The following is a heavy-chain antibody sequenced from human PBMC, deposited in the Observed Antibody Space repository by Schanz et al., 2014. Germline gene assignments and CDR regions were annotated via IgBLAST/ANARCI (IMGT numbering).Heavy chain of an antibody. V-gene: IGHV3-23*04. CDR1: TFTFDHYA. J-gene: IGHJ3*02. CDR2: VSSRSDEI. D-gene: IGHD3-10*01. Sequence: EVQLVESGGGLVQPGGSLRLSCSASTFTFDHYAMTWVRQAPGKGLEWVAAVSSRSDEIKYSDSVRGRFTISRDNSRSTMYLQMNSLRAEDTAVYYCAKGRFGELSAFDIWGQGTMVTVSS. CDR3: AKGRFGELSAFDI.